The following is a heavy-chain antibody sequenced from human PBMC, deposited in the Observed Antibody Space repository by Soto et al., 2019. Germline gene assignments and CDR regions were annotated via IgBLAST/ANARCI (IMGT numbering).Heavy chain of an antibody. J-gene: IGHJ5*02. CDR2: ISGSGGST. Sequence: PGGSLRLSCAASGFTFSSYAMSWVRQAPGKGREWVPAISGSGGSTYYADSGKGRFTSSRDNSKNTLYLQMNSLRAEDTAVYSCATRITIFGGVITNWFDPWGQGTLVTVSS. V-gene: IGHV3-23*01. CDR1: GFTFSSYA. D-gene: IGHD3-3*01. CDR3: ATRITIFGGVITNWFDP.